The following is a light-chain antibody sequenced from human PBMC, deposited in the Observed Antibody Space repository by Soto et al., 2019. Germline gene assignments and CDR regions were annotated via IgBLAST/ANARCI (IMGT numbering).Light chain of an antibody. CDR2: ATS. J-gene: IGKJ4*01. CDR3: QKYNTAPLT. CDR1: QGIAPY. Sequence: DVQMTQSPSSLSAFLGDRVTITCRASQGIAPYLAWFQQKPGKVPKLLIYATSTLQSGVPSRFSGSGSGTDFTLTISSLEPEDVATYYCQKYNTAPLTFGEGTKVEIK. V-gene: IGKV1-27*01.